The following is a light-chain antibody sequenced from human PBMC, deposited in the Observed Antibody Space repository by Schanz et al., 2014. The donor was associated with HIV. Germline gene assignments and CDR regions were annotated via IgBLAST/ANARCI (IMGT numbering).Light chain of an antibody. V-gene: IGLV2-8*01. CDR2: EVT. Sequence: QSALTQPPSASGSPGQSVTISCTGTSSDVGAYNYVSWYQQHPGKAPKLMIYEVTKRPSGVPDRFSGSKSGNTASLTVSGLQAEDEADYYCSSYISGNTWVFGGGTKLTVL. CDR3: SSYISGNTWV. CDR1: SSDVGAYNY. J-gene: IGLJ3*02.